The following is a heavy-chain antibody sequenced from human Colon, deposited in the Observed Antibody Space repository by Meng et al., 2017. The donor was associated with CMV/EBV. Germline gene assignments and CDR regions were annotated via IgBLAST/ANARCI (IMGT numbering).Heavy chain of an antibody. CDR2: ISESGYDT. J-gene: IGHJ6*02. Sequence: GRSLRLSCAASGFTISTYAMTWVRQAPGKGLEWVSAISESGYDTYHADSVKGRFTISRDHSKNTLYLEMNSLRAEDTAEYYCAKASCSSTTCPYRGDYYYYYIMDVWGQGTAVTVSS. CDR1: GFTISTYA. CDR3: AKASCSSTTCPYRGDYYYYYIMDV. V-gene: IGHV3-23*01. D-gene: IGHD2-2*01.